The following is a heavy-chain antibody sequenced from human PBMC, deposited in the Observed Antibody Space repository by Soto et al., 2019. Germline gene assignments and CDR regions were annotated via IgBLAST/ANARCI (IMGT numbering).Heavy chain of an antibody. J-gene: IGHJ5*02. CDR2: IYYSGST. Sequence: TLSLTCTVSGGSISSGGFYWSWIRQHPGKGLEWIGYIYYSGSTYYNPSLKSRVTISVDTSKNQFSLKLSSVTAADTAVYYCAREGANGSGSYYPNWFDPWGQGTLVTVSS. CDR1: GGSISSGGFY. D-gene: IGHD3-10*01. CDR3: AREGANGSGSYYPNWFDP. V-gene: IGHV4-31*03.